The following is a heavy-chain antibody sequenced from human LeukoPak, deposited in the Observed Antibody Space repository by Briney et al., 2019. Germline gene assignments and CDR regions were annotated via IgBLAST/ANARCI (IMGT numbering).Heavy chain of an antibody. V-gene: IGHV4-34*01. CDR2: INHSGST. CDR1: GGSFSGYY. J-gene: IGHJ5*02. CDR3: ARVTMIVVVNWFDP. D-gene: IGHD3-22*01. Sequence: PSETLSLTCAVYGGSFSGYYWSWIRQPAGRGLEWIGEINHSGSTNYNPSLKSRVTISVDTSKNQFSLKLSSVTAADTAVYYCARVTMIVVVNWFDPWGQGTLVTVSS.